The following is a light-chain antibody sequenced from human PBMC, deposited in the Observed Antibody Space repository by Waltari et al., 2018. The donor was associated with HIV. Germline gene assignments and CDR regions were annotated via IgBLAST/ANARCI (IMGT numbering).Light chain of an antibody. J-gene: IGLJ3*02. CDR3: QTWGTGINWV. V-gene: IGLV4-69*01. Sequence: LVLTQSPSASAPLGASVKLTCTLSAGHSSYAIAWHQQQPEKGPRYLMKLNSDGSHKKGDGIPDRFSGSSSGAERYLTSSSLQSEDEADYYCQTWGTGINWVFGGGTKLTVL. CDR2: LNSDGSH. CDR1: AGHSSYA.